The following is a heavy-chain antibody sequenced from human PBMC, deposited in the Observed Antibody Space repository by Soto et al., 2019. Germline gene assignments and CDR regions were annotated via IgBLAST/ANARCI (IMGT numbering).Heavy chain of an antibody. CDR1: GFTFSSYA. J-gene: IGHJ4*02. CDR3: ARDPNTLRIAAAGTFDY. V-gene: IGHV3-30-3*01. D-gene: IGHD6-13*01. Sequence: GGSLRLSCAASGFTFSSYAMHWVRQAPGKGLEWVAVISYDGSNKYYADSVKGRFTISRDNSKNTLYLQMNSLRAEDTAVYYCARDPNTLRIAAAGTFDYWGQGTLVTVSS. CDR2: ISYDGSNK.